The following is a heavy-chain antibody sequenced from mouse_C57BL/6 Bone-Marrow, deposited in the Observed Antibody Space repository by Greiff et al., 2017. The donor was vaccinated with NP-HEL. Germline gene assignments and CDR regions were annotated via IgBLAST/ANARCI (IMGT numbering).Heavy chain of an antibody. CDR1: GYTFTSYW. CDR2: IDPSDSYT. Sequence: QVQLKQPGAELVMPGASVKLSCKASGYTFTSYWMHWVKQRPGQGLEWIGEIDPSDSYTNYNQKFKGKSTLTVDKSSSTAYMQLSSLTSEDSAVYYCAREGYYGSSRDVWGTGTTVTVSS. CDR3: AREGYYGSSRDV. V-gene: IGHV1-69*01. D-gene: IGHD1-1*01. J-gene: IGHJ1*03.